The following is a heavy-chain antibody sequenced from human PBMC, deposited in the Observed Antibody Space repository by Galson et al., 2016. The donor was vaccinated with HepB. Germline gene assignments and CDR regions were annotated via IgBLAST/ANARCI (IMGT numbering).Heavy chain of an antibody. CDR1: GGSISSYS. CDR3: ARAGFGGYEFGY. V-gene: IGHV4-4*07. D-gene: IGHD5-12*01. Sequence: SETLSLTCTVSGGSISSYSWSWIRQPAGKGLEWIGRIYGSGSTYYNPSLKSRVTMSLDTSKSQFSLKLTSVTAADTAVYYCARAGFGGYEFGYWGQGTLATVSS. J-gene: IGHJ4*02. CDR2: IYGSGST.